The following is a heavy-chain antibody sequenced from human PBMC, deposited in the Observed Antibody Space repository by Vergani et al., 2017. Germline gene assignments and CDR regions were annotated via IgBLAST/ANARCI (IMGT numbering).Heavy chain of an antibody. V-gene: IGHV3-23*04. D-gene: IGHD1-26*01. CDR1: GGTFSSYA. CDR3: AKDGATGSYDY. J-gene: IGHJ4*02. CDR2: ISGSGGST. Sequence: VQLVQSGAEVKKPGSSVKVSCKASGGTFSSYAMSWVRQAPGKGLEWVSAISGSGGSTYYADSVKGRFTISRDNSKNTLYLQMNSLRAEDTAVYYCAKDGATGSYDYWGQGTLVTVSS.